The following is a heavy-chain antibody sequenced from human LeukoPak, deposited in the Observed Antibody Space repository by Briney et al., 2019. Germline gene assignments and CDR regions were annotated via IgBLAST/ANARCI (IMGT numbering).Heavy chain of an antibody. CDR1: GGSLSGYY. Sequence: SETLSLTCAVFGGSLSGYYWSWIRQPPAKGLEWIGEINHSGSTNYNPSLKSRVTISVDTSKNQFSLKLSSVTAADTAVYYCARARYANAWYAFDIWGQGTMVTVSS. V-gene: IGHV4-34*01. D-gene: IGHD2-2*01. CDR2: INHSGST. J-gene: IGHJ3*02. CDR3: ARARYANAWYAFDI.